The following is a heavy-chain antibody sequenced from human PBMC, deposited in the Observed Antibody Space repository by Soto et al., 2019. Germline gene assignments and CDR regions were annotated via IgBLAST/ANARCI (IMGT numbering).Heavy chain of an antibody. J-gene: IGHJ4*02. V-gene: IGHV1-58*02. Sequence: SVKVSCKASGFTFSNSAIQWMRQARGERLEWIGWIVVGSGNTNYAQKIQERVTIIRDMSTSTSYMELSSLTSEDTAVYYCVLCTTTSCYGKFDYWGQGALVTVSS. CDR3: VLCTTTSCYGKFDY. D-gene: IGHD2-2*01. CDR1: GFTFSNSA. CDR2: IVVGSGNT.